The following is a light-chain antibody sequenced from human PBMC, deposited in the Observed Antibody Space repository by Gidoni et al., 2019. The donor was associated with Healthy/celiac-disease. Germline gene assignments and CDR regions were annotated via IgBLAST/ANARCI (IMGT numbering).Light chain of an antibody. J-gene: IGKJ1*01. CDR3: QQYNSYSWG. Sequence: DIQMTQSPSTLSASVGDRVTITCRASQSISSWLAWYQQKPGKAPKLLIYDASSLESGVPSRFSGSGSGTEFTLTISSLQPDDFATYYCQQYNSYSWGFGQXTKVEIK. CDR1: QSISSW. V-gene: IGKV1-5*01. CDR2: DAS.